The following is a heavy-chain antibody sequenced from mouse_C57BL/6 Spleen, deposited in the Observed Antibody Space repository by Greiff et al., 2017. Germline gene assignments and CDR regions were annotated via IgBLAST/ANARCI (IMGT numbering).Heavy chain of an antibody. D-gene: IGHD1-1*01. CDR1: GYTFTSYW. Sequence: VKLQQPGAELVKPGASVKMSCKASGYTFTSYWITWVKQRPGQGLEWIGDIYPGSGSTNYNEKFKSKATLTVDTSSSTAYMQLSSLTSEDSAVYYCARPPYYGSSPYYAMDYWGQGTSVTVSS. J-gene: IGHJ4*01. CDR3: ARPPYYGSSPYYAMDY. CDR2: IYPGSGST. V-gene: IGHV1-55*01.